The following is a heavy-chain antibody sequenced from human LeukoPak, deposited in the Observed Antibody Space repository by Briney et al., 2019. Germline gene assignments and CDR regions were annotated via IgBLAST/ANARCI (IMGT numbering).Heavy chain of an antibody. J-gene: IGHJ4*02. Sequence: SETLSLTCTVSGGSLSSSNYYWGWIRQPPGKGLEWIGSIYYSGSTFYNPSLKSRVTISVDTSKNQFSLKMSSVTAADTAVYYCASHWTGLLWFGYWGQGTLVTVSS. CDR1: GGSLSSSNYY. D-gene: IGHD3-10*01. V-gene: IGHV4-39*01. CDR2: IYYSGST. CDR3: ASHWTGLLWFGY.